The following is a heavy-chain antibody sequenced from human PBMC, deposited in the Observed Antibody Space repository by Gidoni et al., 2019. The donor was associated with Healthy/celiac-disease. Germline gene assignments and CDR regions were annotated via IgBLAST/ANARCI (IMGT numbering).Heavy chain of an antibody. V-gene: IGHV1-24*01. J-gene: IGHJ4*02. CDR1: GYTLTELS. Sequence: QVQLVQSGAEVKKPGASVKVSCKVSGYTLTELSMHWVRQAPGKGLEWMGGFDPEDGETIYAQKFQGRVTMTEDTSTDTAYMELSSLRSEDTAWYYCATSPTSGWNYWRYYFDYWGQGTLVTVSS. CDR2: FDPEDGET. CDR3: ATSPTSGWNYWRYYFDY. D-gene: IGHD1-7*01.